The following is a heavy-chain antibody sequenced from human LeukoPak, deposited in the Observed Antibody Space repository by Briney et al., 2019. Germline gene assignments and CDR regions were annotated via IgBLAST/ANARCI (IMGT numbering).Heavy chain of an antibody. CDR2: IYHSGST. CDR3: ARVKDPGGYYYYYYMDV. J-gene: IGHJ6*03. V-gene: IGHV4-59*12. D-gene: IGHD3-16*01. Sequence: SETLSLTCTVSGASMSTYYWSWIRQPPGKGLEWITYIYHSGSTKYNPSLKSRVTISIDTSKNQFSLKVTSVTAADTAVYYCARVKDPGGYYYYYYMDVWGKGTTVTVSS. CDR1: GASMSTYY.